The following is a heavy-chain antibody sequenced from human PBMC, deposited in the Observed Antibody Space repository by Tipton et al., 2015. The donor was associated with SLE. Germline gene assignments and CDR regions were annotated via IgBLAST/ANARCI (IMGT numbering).Heavy chain of an antibody. J-gene: IGHJ3*02. V-gene: IGHV3-7*04. Sequence: SLRLSCAASGFTFSRYWMTWVRQAPGKGLEWVANIKQDGSQKFYVDSVKGRFTIYSDNAKNSLSLQMNSLRAEDTAVYYCVGGNWNYSDAVDIWGRGTMVTVSS. CDR3: VGGNWNYSDAVDI. CDR2: IKQDGSQK. D-gene: IGHD1-20*01. CDR1: GFTFSRYW.